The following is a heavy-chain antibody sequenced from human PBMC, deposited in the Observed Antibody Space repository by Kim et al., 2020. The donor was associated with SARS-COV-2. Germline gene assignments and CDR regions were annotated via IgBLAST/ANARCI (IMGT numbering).Heavy chain of an antibody. J-gene: IGHJ4*02. Sequence: YAQKCQGRVTITADEATSTAYMELSSLRSEDTAVYYCARSEALAAAYFDYWGQGTLVTVSS. V-gene: IGHV1-69*01. D-gene: IGHD6-25*01. CDR3: ARSEALAAAYFDY.